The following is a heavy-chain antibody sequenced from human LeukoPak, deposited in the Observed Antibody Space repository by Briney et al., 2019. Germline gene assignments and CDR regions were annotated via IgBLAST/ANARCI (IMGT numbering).Heavy chain of an antibody. V-gene: IGHV4-4*02. CDR3: AREMGSSWSLYYFDY. D-gene: IGHD6-13*01. CDR1: GGSISSSNW. J-gene: IGHJ4*02. CDR2: IYYSGST. Sequence: SGTLSLTCAVSGGSISSSNWWSWVRQPPGKGLEWIGYIYYSGSTNYNPSLKSRVTISVDTSKNQFSLKLSSVTAADTAVYYCAREMGSSWSLYYFDYWGRGTLVTVSS.